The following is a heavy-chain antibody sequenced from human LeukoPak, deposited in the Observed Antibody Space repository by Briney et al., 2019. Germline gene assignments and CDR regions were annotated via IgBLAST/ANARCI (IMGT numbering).Heavy chain of an antibody. J-gene: IGHJ4*02. CDR2: ISSSGSTI. D-gene: IGHD2-21*02. V-gene: IGHV3-48*03. CDR3: AAKVVTAIRYFDY. CDR1: GFTFSSYE. Sequence: PGGSLRLSCAASGFTFSSYEMNWVRQAPGKGLEWVSYISSSGSTIYYADSVKGRFTISRDNAKNSLYLQMNSLRAEDTAVYYCAAKVVTAIRYFDYWGQGTLVTVSS.